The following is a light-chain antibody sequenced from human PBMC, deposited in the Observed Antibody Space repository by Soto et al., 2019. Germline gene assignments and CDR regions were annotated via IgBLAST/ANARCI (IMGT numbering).Light chain of an antibody. CDR3: KQYNSYPRT. CDR2: AAY. Sequence: DIQMTQSPSFVSASVGDRVTISCRASQGITSWLAWYQQKPGKAPKLLIYAAYTLQGGVPSRFSGSGSGTEFTLTIRSLQPEDFATYYCKQYNSYPRTVGQGTKVDI. J-gene: IGKJ1*01. V-gene: IGKV1D-16*01. CDR1: QGITSW.